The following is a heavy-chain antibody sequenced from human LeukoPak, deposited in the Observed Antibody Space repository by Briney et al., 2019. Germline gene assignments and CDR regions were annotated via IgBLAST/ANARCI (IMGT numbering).Heavy chain of an antibody. J-gene: IGHJ2*01. V-gene: IGHV3-23*01. CDR1: GFTFSSYA. Sequence: GGSLRLSCAASGFTFSSYAMSWVRQAPGKGLEWVSAISGSGGSTYYADSVKGRFTISRVNSKNTLYLQMNSLRAEDTAVYYCAKDTYSSTYFDLWGRGTLVTVSS. CDR2: ISGSGGST. D-gene: IGHD6-13*01. CDR3: AKDTYSSTYFDL.